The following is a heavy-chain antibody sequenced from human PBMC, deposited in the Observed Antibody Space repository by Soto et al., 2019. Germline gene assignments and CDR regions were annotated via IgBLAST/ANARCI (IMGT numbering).Heavy chain of an antibody. CDR2: LSPGASDT. Sequence: PGESLKISCKGSGYSFTSYWIGWVGEMPGKGLEWMGILSPGASDTRYRPSLQGQVTISDHKSISTAYLQWSSLKASDTAMYYCARLIAARLGVADYWGQGTLVTVSS. CDR3: ARLIAARLGVADY. V-gene: IGHV5-51*01. J-gene: IGHJ4*02. D-gene: IGHD6-6*01. CDR1: GYSFTSYW.